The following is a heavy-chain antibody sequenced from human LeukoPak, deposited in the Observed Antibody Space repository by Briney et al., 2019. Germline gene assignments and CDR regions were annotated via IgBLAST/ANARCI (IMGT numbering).Heavy chain of an antibody. CDR1: GGSISSSNW. V-gene: IGHV4-4*02. J-gene: IGHJ4*02. CDR2: IYHSGST. CDR3: ASAYDSSGYYYFDY. Sequence: PSETLSLTCAVSGGSISSSNWWSWVRQPPGKGLEWTGEIYHSGSTNYNPSLKSRVTISVDKSKNQFSLKLSSVTAADTAVYYCASAYDSSGYYYFDYWGQGTLVTVSS. D-gene: IGHD3-22*01.